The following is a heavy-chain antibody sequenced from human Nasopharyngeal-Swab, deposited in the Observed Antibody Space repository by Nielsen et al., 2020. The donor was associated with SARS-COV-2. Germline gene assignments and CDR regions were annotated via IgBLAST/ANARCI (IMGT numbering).Heavy chain of an antibody. J-gene: IGHJ3*01. D-gene: IGHD3-3*01. CDR3: AKPFWSGYYSGDSFDF. CDR1: GFIFEDYA. Sequence: GESLKISCVASGFIFEDYAMHWVRQAPGKGLEWVSLISGDGDSASYRDSVKGRFTISRENNKHSLYLQMNSLTVEDTALYYCAKPFWSGYYSGDSFDFWGQGTMVTVSS. V-gene: IGHV3-43*02. CDR2: ISGDGDSA.